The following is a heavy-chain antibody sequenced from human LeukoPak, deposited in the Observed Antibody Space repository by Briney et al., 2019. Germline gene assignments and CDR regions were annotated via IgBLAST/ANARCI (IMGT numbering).Heavy chain of an antibody. CDR2: INHSGST. J-gene: IGHJ3*02. CDR3: ARGCYDYVWGSYRTMNAFDI. Sequence: SETLSLTCAVYGGSFSGYYWSWIRQPPGKGLEWIGEINHSGSTNYNPSLKSRVTISVDTSKNQFSLKRSSVTAADTAVYYCARGCYDYVWGSYRTMNAFDIWGQGTMVTVSS. V-gene: IGHV4-34*01. D-gene: IGHD3-16*02. CDR1: GGSFSGYY.